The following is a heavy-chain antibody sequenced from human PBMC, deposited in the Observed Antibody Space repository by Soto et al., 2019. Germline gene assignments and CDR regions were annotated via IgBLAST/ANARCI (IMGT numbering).Heavy chain of an antibody. D-gene: IGHD5-12*01. V-gene: IGHV3-23*01. Sequence: PGGSLRLSCAASRFTFTSYAMSWVRQAPGKGLEWVATISGSGDKTNYADSVKGRFTISRDNPRNTLYVHTNSLRAEDTAVYYCAKMVHGGYVSYFDSWGQGTLVTVSS. CDR1: RFTFTSYA. J-gene: IGHJ4*02. CDR2: ISGSGDKT. CDR3: AKMVHGGYVSYFDS.